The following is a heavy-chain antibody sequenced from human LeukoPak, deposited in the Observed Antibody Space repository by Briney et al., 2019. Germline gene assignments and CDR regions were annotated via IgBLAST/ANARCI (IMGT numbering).Heavy chain of an antibody. Sequence: GGSLRLSCAASGFTFSSYAMSWVRQAPGKGLEWVSAISGSGGSTYYADSVKGRFTISRDNSKNTLYLHMNSLRAEDTAVYYCAKLYSSGWYVGYWGQGTLVTVSS. CDR3: AKLYSSGWYVGY. CDR2: ISGSGGST. J-gene: IGHJ4*02. CDR1: GFTFSSYA. V-gene: IGHV3-23*01. D-gene: IGHD6-19*01.